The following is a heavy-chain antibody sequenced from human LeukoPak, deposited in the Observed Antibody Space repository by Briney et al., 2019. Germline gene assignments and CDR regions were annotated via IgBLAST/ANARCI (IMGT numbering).Heavy chain of an antibody. CDR2: ISYDGSNK. V-gene: IGHV3-30*18. CDR3: AKEEAGYDFWSGYPDY. CDR1: GFTFSSYG. J-gene: IGHJ4*02. D-gene: IGHD3-3*01. Sequence: GRSLRLSCAASGFTFSSYGMHWVRQAPVKGLEWVAVISYDGSNKYYADSVKGRFTISRDNSKNTLYLQMNSLRAEDTAVYYCAKEEAGYDFWSGYPDYWGQGTLVTVSS.